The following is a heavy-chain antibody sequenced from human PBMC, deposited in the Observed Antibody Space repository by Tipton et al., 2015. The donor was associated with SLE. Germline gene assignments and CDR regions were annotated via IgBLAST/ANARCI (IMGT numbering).Heavy chain of an antibody. CDR1: GYTFTSYG. CDR3: ATRLLDIVVVPAAIGGMNY. D-gene: IGHD2-2*02. CDR2: INPNSGGT. J-gene: IGHJ4*02. Sequence: QSGAEVKKPGASVKVSCKASGYTFTSYGISWVRQAPGQGLEWMGWINPNSGGTNYAQKFQGRVTMTRDTPISTAYMELSRLRSDDTAVYYCATRLLDIVVVPAAIGGMNYWGQGTLVTVSS. V-gene: IGHV1-2*02.